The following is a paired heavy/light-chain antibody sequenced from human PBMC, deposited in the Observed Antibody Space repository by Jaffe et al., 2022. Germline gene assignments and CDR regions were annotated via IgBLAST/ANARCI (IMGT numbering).Light chain of an antibody. CDR2: EDN. V-gene: IGLV6-57*02. CDR1: SGRIASNY. Sequence: NFMLTQPHSVSESPGKTITISCTASSGRIASNYVQWYQQRPGHTPTTVIYEDNLRPSGVPDRFSGSIDSSSNSASLTISGLSIEDEADYYCQSYDNNNQGWVFGGGTRLTVL. CDR3: QSYDNNNQGWV. J-gene: IGLJ3*02.
Heavy chain of an antibody. D-gene: IGHD6-13*01. CDR2: INPDSGGT. V-gene: IGHV1-2*02. J-gene: IGHJ4*02. Sequence: QVQLVHSGAEVKKPGASVKVSCTASGYTFTEDYMHWVRQAPGQGLEWMGWINPDSGGTNYAEKFQGRVSMTRDTSTSTVSLEVNRLASADTALYSCVRGGLSAWYPPEFWGQGTLVTVSS. CDR3: VRGGLSAWYPPEF. CDR1: GYTFTEDY.